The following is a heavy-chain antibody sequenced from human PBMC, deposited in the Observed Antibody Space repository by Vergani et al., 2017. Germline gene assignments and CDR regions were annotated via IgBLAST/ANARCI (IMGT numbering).Heavy chain of an antibody. D-gene: IGHD4-17*01. Sequence: QVQLVESGGAVVQPGRSLRLSCAASGFTFSSYGMHWVRQAPGKGLEWVAVIWYDGSNKYYADSVKGRFTISRDNSKNTLYLQMNSLRAEDTAVYYCAREFMTTVNNGRNVYYYYGMDVWGQGTTVTVSS. J-gene: IGHJ6*02. CDR3: AREFMTTVNNGRNVYYYYGMDV. V-gene: IGHV3-33*01. CDR2: IWYDGSNK. CDR1: GFTFSSYG.